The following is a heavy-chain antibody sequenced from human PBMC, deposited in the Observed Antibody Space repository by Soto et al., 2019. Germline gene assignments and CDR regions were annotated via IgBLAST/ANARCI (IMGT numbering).Heavy chain of an antibody. D-gene: IGHD5-12*01. CDR1: GFTFSSYA. Sequence: QVQLVESGGGVVQPGRSLRLSCAASGFTFSSYAMHWVRQAPGKGLEWVAVISYDGSNKYYADSVKGRFTISRDNSKKPLYLQMNSLRAEDTAVYYCARDGYSGYDLYYYYGMDVWGQGTTVTVSS. J-gene: IGHJ6*02. V-gene: IGHV3-30-3*01. CDR2: ISYDGSNK. CDR3: ARDGYSGYDLYYYYGMDV.